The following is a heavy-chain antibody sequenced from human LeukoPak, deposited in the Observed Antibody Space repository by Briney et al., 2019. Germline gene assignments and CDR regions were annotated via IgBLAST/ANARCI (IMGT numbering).Heavy chain of an antibody. CDR2: IDWDDDK. V-gene: IGHV2-70*11. J-gene: IGHJ4*02. CDR3: ARGLGYSYGFFSPPFDY. D-gene: IGHD5-18*01. Sequence: MESGPALVKPTQTLTLTCTFSGFSLTTSGMCVSWIRQPPGKALEWLARIDWDDDKYYSTSLKTRLTISKDTSKNQVVLTMTNMDPVDTAPYYCARGLGYSYGFFSPPFDYWGQGTLVTVSS. CDR1: GFSLTTSGMC.